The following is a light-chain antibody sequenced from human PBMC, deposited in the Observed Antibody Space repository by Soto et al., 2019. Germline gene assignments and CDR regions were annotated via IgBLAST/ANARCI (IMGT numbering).Light chain of an antibody. Sequence: PGERVTLSCRASQSVSSSYLTWYQQKPGQAPRLLIYGASTRATSIPARFSGSGSGTDFTLTISRLEPEDFAVYYCQQYGSSPMTFGQGTRLEIK. CDR2: GAS. V-gene: IGKV3-20*01. CDR3: QQYGSSPMT. J-gene: IGKJ5*01. CDR1: QSVSSSY.